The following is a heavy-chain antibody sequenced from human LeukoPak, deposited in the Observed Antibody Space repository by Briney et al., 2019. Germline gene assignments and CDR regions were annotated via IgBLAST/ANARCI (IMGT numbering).Heavy chain of an antibody. V-gene: IGHV3-11*04. CDR2: IGTRGRPL. CDR1: GFTFRDHY. D-gene: IGHD2-15*01. CDR3: ARAEMGVPRSGGSCFD. J-gene: IGHJ4*02. Sequence: GGSLRLTCAVYGFTFRDHYMAWIRQAPGQGLEWIAYIGTRGRPLYFADSVKGRFTISRDNAKNTLYLQMNSLRVEDTAVYYCARAEMGVPRSGGSCFDWGQGSLVTVSS.